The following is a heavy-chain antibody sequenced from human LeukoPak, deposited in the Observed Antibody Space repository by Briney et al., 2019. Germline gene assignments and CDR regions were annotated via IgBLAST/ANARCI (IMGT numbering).Heavy chain of an antibody. CDR1: GYTFTSYG. V-gene: IGHV1-18*01. D-gene: IGHD6-6*01. CDR3: ARDVEYSSSAVNWFDP. J-gene: IGHJ5*02. CDR2: ISAYNGNT. Sequence: GASVKVSCKASGYTFTSYGISWVRQAPGQGLEWMGWISAYNGNTNYAQKLQGRVTMTTDTSTSTAYMELRSLRSDDTAVYYCARDVEYSSSAVNWFDPWGQGTLVTVSS.